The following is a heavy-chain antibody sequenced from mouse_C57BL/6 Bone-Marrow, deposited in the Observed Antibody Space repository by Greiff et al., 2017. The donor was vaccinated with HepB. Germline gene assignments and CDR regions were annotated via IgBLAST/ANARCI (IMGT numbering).Heavy chain of an antibody. J-gene: IGHJ4*01. CDR3: VYDGYYDYAMDY. D-gene: IGHD2-3*01. CDR1: GFNLKNTY. CDR2: IDPANGNT. Sequence: VQLPPSVAELVRPGASVKLSCTASGFNLKNTYMHWVKQRPEQGLEWIGRIDPANGNTKYAPKFQGKATITADTSSNTAYLQLSSLTSEDTAIYYCVYDGYYDYAMDYWGQGTAVTGAS. V-gene: IGHV14-3*01.